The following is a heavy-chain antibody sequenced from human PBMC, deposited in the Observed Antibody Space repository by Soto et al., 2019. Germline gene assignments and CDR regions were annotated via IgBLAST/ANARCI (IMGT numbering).Heavy chain of an antibody. CDR1: GFPFSTYD. D-gene: IGHD6-19*01. CDR2: IGAAGDT. Sequence: EVLLVESGGGLAQPGGSLRLSCAASGFPFSTYDMHWVRQSPGKGLEWISAIGAAGDTYYSDSMKGRFTISRDNAKSSLYLQMNSLSAGDSAVYYCSRGPVAGPSYYYMDMWGKGTTVIVSS. J-gene: IGHJ6*03. CDR3: SRGPVAGPSYYYMDM. V-gene: IGHV3-13*01.